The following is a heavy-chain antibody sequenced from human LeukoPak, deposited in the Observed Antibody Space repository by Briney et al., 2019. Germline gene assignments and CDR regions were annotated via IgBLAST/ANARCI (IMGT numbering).Heavy chain of an antibody. Sequence: PGGSLRLSGAASGFTFSSYDMHWVRQATGKGLEWVSAIGTAGDTHYPGSVKGRFTISRENAKNSLYLQMNSLRAGDTAVYYCARVGFTGAFDIWGQGTMVTVSS. D-gene: IGHD3-16*01. CDR3: ARVGFTGAFDI. CDR1: GFTFSSYD. V-gene: IGHV3-13*01. J-gene: IGHJ3*02. CDR2: IGTAGDT.